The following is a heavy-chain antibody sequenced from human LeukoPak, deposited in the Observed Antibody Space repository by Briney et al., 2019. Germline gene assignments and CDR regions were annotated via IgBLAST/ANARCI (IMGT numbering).Heavy chain of an antibody. CDR2: ISWNSGSI. D-gene: IGHD6-19*01. Sequence: GGSLRLSCAASGFTFSSYAMTWVRQAPGKGLEWVSGISWNSGSIGYADSVKGRFTISRDNAKNSLYLQMNSLRAEDMALYYCAKCHSSGWPSPFDYWGQGTLVTVSS. V-gene: IGHV3-9*03. J-gene: IGHJ4*02. CDR1: GFTFSSYA. CDR3: AKCHSSGWPSPFDY.